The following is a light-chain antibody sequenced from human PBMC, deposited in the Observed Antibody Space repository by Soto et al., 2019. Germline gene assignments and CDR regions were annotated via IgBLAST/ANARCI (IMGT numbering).Light chain of an antibody. CDR3: QHYDILLLT. CDR2: DAS. J-gene: IGKJ4*01. Sequence: DIQITQSPSSLSASVGDRVTITCQASQDINTYLNWYQQKPGKAPKLLIYDASKLETGVPSRFSGGGSGTDFTLTVTSLQPEDIATYFCQHYDILLLTFGGGTKVELK. CDR1: QDINTY. V-gene: IGKV1-33*01.